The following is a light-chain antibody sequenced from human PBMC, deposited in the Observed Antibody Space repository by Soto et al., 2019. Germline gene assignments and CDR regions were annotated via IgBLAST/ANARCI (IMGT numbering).Light chain of an antibody. Sequence: DVQMTQSPSTLSASVGDRVTITCRASQSISSWLAWYQQKPGKAPKLLVYKASSIESGVPSRFSGSGSGTEFTLTISSLQPDDFATYYCQQYNSFPTFGQGTKVEIK. V-gene: IGKV1-5*03. CDR1: QSISSW. J-gene: IGKJ1*01. CDR3: QQYNSFPT. CDR2: KAS.